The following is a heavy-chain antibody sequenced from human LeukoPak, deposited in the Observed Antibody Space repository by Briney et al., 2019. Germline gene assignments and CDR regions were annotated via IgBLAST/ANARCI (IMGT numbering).Heavy chain of an antibody. Sequence: SETLSLTCTVSGGSISSGGYYWSWIRQPPGKGLEWIGYIYHSGSTYYNPSLKSRVTISVDRSKNQFSLKLSSVTAADTAVYYCARDPKAGYYALPDRVQHWGQGTLVTVSS. CDR1: GGSISSGGYY. CDR2: IYHSGST. V-gene: IGHV4-30-2*01. D-gene: IGHD3-9*01. CDR3: ARDPKAGYYALPDRVQH. J-gene: IGHJ1*01.